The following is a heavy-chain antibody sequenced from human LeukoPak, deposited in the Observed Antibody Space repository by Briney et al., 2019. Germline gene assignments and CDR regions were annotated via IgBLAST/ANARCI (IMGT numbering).Heavy chain of an antibody. CDR2: IDYSGST. Sequence: SETLSLTCTVSGGSISSYYWSWIRQPPGKGLEWIGYIDYSGSTNYNPSLKSRVTISVDTSKNQFSLKLSSVTAADTAVYYCARDEGPYGMDVWGQGTTVTVSS. V-gene: IGHV4-59*01. CDR3: ARDEGPYGMDV. CDR1: GGSISSYY. J-gene: IGHJ6*02.